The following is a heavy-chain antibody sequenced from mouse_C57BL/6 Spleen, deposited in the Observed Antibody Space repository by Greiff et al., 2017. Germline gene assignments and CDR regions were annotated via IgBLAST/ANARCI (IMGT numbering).Heavy chain of an antibody. CDR3: AREELLPLDY. Sequence: VQLQQSGAELARPGASVKLSCKASGYTFTSYGISWVKQRTGQGLEWIGEIYPRSGNTYYNEKFKGKATLTADTSSSTAYMELRSLTSEDSAVYFCAREELLPLDYWGQGTSVTVSS. CDR2: IYPRSGNT. CDR1: GYTFTSYG. J-gene: IGHJ4*01. V-gene: IGHV1-81*01. D-gene: IGHD2-12*01.